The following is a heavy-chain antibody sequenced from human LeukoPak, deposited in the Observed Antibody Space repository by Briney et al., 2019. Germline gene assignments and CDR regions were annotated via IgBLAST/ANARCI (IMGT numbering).Heavy chain of an antibody. CDR1: GGSFSGYY. Sequence: PSETLSLTCAVYGGSFSGYYWSWIRQPPGKGLEWIGEINHSGSTNYNPSLRSRVTISVDTSKNQFSLKLSSVTAADTAVYYCARDRENYYGSGSFDYWGQGTLVTVSS. CDR2: INHSGST. V-gene: IGHV4-34*01. CDR3: ARDRENYYGSGSFDY. J-gene: IGHJ4*02. D-gene: IGHD3-10*01.